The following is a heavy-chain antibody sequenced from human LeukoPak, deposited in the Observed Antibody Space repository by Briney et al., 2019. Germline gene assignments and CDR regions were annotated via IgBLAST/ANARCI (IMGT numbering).Heavy chain of an antibody. J-gene: IGHJ5*02. CDR3: ARAWFGEVGRFDP. CDR1: GFTFSSYA. Sequence: PGGSLRLSCAASGFTFSSYAMSWVRQAPGKGLEWVSAISGSGGSTHYADSVKGRFTISRDNSKNTLYLQMNSLRVEDTAVYYCARAWFGEVGRFDPWGQGTLVTVSS. CDR2: ISGSGGST. V-gene: IGHV3-23*01. D-gene: IGHD3-10*01.